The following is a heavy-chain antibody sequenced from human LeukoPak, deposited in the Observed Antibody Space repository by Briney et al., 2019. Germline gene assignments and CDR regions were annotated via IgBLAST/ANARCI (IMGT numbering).Heavy chain of an antibody. CDR1: GYTFTSYG. CDR2: ISAYNGNT. CDR3: ERGGGVNYYGSGLFDY. Sequence: GASVKVSCKASGYTFTSYGISWVRQAPGQGLEWMGWISAYNGNTNYAQKLQGRVTMTTDTSTSTAYMELRSLRSDDTAVYYCERGGGVNYYGSGLFDYWGQGTLVTVSS. D-gene: IGHD3-10*01. J-gene: IGHJ4*02. V-gene: IGHV1-18*01.